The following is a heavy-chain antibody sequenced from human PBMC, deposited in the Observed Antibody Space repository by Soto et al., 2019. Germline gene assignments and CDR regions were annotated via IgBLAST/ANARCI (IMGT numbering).Heavy chain of an antibody. CDR3: TRGPRPSSIGACAY. CDR1: GFVFSVYY. Sequence: EVQLAQSGGGLVQPGEALRLSCAASGFVFSVYYMHWVRQVPGKSPVWVARISDDCKNTTYADSVKGRFTISIDNAKDNLYLQTSNLRPDKTDVYYCTRGPRPSSIGACAYWGRGPQVTVSS. J-gene: IGHJ4*02. CDR2: ISDDCKNT. D-gene: IGHD3-3*01. V-gene: IGHV3-74*03.